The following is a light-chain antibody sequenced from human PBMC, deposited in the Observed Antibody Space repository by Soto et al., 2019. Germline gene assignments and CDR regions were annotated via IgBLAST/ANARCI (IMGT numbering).Light chain of an antibody. J-gene: IGKJ1*01. Sequence: DIQMTQSPSSLSASVGDRVTITCRASQSIRSYLNWYQQKPGKAHQLLIYAASSLQSGVPSRFSGSGSGTDFTLTISSLQPEDFATYYCQQSYSTPRTFSQGTKVEIK. CDR2: AAS. V-gene: IGKV1-39*01. CDR1: QSIRSY. CDR3: QQSYSTPRT.